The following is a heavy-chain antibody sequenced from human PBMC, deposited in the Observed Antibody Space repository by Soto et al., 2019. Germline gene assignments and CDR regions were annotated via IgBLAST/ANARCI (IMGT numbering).Heavy chain of an antibody. V-gene: IGHV3-33*01. Sequence: RWSLRLSCSASVFTFSSYGMHWGRQAPGKGLEWVAVIWYDGSNKYYADSVKGRFTISRDNSKNTLYLQMNSLRAEDTAVYYCARELLPNYDFWSGYPLPGYAFDIWGQGTMVTVSS. D-gene: IGHD3-3*01. CDR1: VFTFSSYG. CDR2: IWYDGSNK. J-gene: IGHJ3*02. CDR3: ARELLPNYDFWSGYPLPGYAFDI.